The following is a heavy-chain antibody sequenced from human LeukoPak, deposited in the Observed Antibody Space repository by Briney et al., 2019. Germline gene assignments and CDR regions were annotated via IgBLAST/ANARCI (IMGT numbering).Heavy chain of an antibody. J-gene: IGHJ4*02. CDR1: GFTFSSYA. CDR3: ARLRGGFDY. CDR2: ISYDGSNK. D-gene: IGHD4-17*01. Sequence: PGGSLRLSCAAAGFTFSSYAMHWVRQAPGKGLEWVAVISYDGSNKYYADSVKGRFTISRDNSKNTLYLQMNSLRAEDTAVYYCARLRGGFDYWGQGTLVTVSS. V-gene: IGHV3-30-3*01.